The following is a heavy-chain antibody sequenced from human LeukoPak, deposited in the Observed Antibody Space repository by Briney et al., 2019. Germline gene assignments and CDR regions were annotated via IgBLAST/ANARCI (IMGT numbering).Heavy chain of an antibody. V-gene: IGHV3-66*01. CDR1: GFTFSSYA. Sequence: PGGSLRLSCAASGFTFSSYAMSWVRQAPGKGLEWVSVIYSGGNTNYADSVKGRFTISRDNSKNTLYLQMNSLRAEDTAVYYCARNETWGQGTLVTVSS. CDR3: ARNET. J-gene: IGHJ4*02. CDR2: IYSGGNT.